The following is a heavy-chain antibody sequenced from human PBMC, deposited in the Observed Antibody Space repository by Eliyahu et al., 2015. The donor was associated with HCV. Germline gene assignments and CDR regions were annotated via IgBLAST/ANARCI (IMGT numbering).Heavy chain of an antibody. CDR3: ASVYGDYHDAFDI. J-gene: IGHJ3*02. CDR1: GGSFSGYY. Sequence: QVQLQQWGAGLLKPSETLSLTCAVYGGSFSGYYWXWIRQPPGKGLEWIGEINHSXSTNYNPSLKSRVTISVDTSKNQFSLKLRSVTAADTAVYYCASVYGDYHDAFDIWGQGTMVTVSS. V-gene: IGHV4-34*02. CDR2: INHSXST. D-gene: IGHD4-17*01.